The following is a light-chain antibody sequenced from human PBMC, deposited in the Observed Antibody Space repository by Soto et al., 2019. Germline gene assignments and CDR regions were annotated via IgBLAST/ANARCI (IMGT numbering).Light chain of an antibody. CDR2: EVS. Sequence: QSALTQPPTASGSPGQSVTISCTGTSSDVGGYNYVSWYQQHPGKAPKLMIYEVSKRPSGVPDRLSGSKSGNTASLTVSGLQVEDEADYYCASYTGSDTLVFGGGTKLTVL. CDR3: ASYTGSDTLV. V-gene: IGLV2-8*01. CDR1: SSDVGGYNY. J-gene: IGLJ2*01.